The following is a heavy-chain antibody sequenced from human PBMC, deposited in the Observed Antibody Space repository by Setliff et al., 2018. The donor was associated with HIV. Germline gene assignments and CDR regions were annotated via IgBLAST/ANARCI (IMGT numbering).Heavy chain of an antibody. V-gene: IGHV1-2*06. CDR3: ATKLHCTNGVCLDAFDI. D-gene: IGHD2-8*01. CDR2: INPNRGGT. CDR1: GYTFTGYF. J-gene: IGHJ3*02. Sequence: ASVKVSCKASGYTFTGYFLHWVRQAPGQGLEWMGRINPNRGGTDYAQKFQGRVTMTRDTSISTAYMELSRLRSDDTAVYYCATKLHCTNGVCLDAFDIWGQGTMVTVSS.